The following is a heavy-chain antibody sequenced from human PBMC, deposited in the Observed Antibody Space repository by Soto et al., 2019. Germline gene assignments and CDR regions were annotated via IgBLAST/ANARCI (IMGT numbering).Heavy chain of an antibody. Sequence: TQPLRWTVSGASRSGFGWNWVRQTADKRLEWIGRIHSTGGSHYNPSFRSRLTMSIDTSKKQFYLELTSVTAADTAVYYSVRGGAAVGTDWFDPWGQGTLVTVSS. D-gene: IGHD6-13*01. CDR3: VRGGAAVGTDWFDP. V-gene: IGHV4-4*07. CDR1: GASRSGFG. J-gene: IGHJ5*02. CDR2: IHSTGGS.